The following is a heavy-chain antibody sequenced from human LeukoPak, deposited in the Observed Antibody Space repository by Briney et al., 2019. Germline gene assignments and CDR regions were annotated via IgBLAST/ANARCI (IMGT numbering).Heavy chain of an antibody. CDR1: GFTFSNYA. CDR3: AKDGGSDPDSFDI. V-gene: IGHV3-23*01. D-gene: IGHD2-15*01. Sequence: GGSLRLSCVASGFTFSNYAMSWVRQAPGKGLEWVAVMRSGDGDTTYADSVRGRFTISRDNSKNRLDLQMNSLRAEDTAVYYCAKDGGSDPDSFDIWGQGTMVTVSS. J-gene: IGHJ3*02. CDR2: MRSGDGDT.